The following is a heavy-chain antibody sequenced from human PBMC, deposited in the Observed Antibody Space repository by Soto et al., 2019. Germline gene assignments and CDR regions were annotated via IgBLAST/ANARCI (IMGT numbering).Heavy chain of an antibody. V-gene: IGHV3-23*01. CDR2: ISGSGGST. CDR3: ARGSPDSYPGSRIFYF. D-gene: IGHD3-10*01. Sequence: PGGSLRLSCAASGFTFSSYAMSWVRQAPGKGLEWVSAISGSGGSTYYADSVKGRFTIFRDNSKNTLYLQMGSLRAEDSAVYYCARGSPDSYPGSRIFYFWGRGTLVTVSS. CDR1: GFTFSSYA. J-gene: IGHJ4*02.